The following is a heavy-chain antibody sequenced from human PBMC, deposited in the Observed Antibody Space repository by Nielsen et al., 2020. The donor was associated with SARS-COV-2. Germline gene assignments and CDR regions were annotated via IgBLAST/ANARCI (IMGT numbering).Heavy chain of an antibody. CDR2: IDAGNANT. J-gene: IGHJ5*02. D-gene: IGHD3-3*01. CDR3: ARGITIFGVVIRGGWFDP. Sequence: ASVKVSCKASGYTFLSYSMHWVRQAPGQRLEWMGWIDAGNANTKYSQKFQGRVTMTTDTSTSTAYMELRSLRSDDTAVYYCARGITIFGVVIRGGWFDPWGQGTLVTVSS. V-gene: IGHV1-3*01. CDR1: GYTFLSYS.